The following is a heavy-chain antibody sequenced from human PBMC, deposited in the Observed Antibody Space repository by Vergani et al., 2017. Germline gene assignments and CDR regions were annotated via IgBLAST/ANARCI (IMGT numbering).Heavy chain of an antibody. CDR2: FDPEEGET. V-gene: IGHV1-24*01. CDR1: GYTPTELS. Sequence: QVQLVQSGAEVKKPGASVKVSCKVSGYTPTELSTHWVRQAPGKWLEWMGGFDPEEGETTYAQKFQGRVTMTEDTTTDTAYMELSSLRSDDTAVYYCAGDLGRDGYTAWFDPWGQGTLVTVSS. CDR3: AGDLGRDGYTAWFDP. J-gene: IGHJ5*02. D-gene: IGHD5-24*01.